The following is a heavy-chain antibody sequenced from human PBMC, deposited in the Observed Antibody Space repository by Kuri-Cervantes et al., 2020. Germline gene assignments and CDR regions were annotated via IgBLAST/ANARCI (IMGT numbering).Heavy chain of an antibody. CDR1: GYTFTSYD. V-gene: IGHV1-69*06. CDR2: IIPIFGTV. CDR3: ARASCSSGCYYYYYYMDV. Sequence: SVKVSCKASGYTFTSYDINWVRQATGQGLEWMGGIIPIFGTVNSAQKFQGRVSFTADKSTSTAYMELSSLRSEDTAVYYCARASCSSGCYYYYYYMDVWGKGTTVTVSS. D-gene: IGHD6-19*01. J-gene: IGHJ6*03.